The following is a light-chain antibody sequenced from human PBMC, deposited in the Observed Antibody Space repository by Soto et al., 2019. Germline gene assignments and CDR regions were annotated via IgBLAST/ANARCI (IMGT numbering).Light chain of an antibody. V-gene: IGKV1-9*01. CDR3: QQFKSYPIT. Sequence: DIQLTQSPSFLSASVGDRVTITCRASQDINSYLAWYQVKPGKVPKLLVYAASTLQSGVPSKFSGSGSGTEFALTISGLQPEDFATYYCQQFKSYPITFGQVTRLEIK. CDR2: AAS. J-gene: IGKJ5*01. CDR1: QDINSY.